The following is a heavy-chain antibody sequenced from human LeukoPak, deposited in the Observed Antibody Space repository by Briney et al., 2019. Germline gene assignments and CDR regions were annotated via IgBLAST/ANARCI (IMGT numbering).Heavy chain of an antibody. D-gene: IGHD6-13*01. CDR3: ARGGIAAAGTWWFDP. CDR1: GYTFTSYG. V-gene: IGHV1-18*01. Sequence: GASVKVSCKASGYTFTSYGISWVRQAPGQGLEWMGWISAYNGNTNYAQKLQGRVTMTTDKSTSTAYMELSSLRSEDTAVYYCARGGIAAAGTWWFDPWGQGTLVTVSS. CDR2: ISAYNGNT. J-gene: IGHJ5*02.